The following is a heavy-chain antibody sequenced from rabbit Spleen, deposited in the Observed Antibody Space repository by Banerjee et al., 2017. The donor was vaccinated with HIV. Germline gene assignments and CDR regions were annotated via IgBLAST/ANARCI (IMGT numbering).Heavy chain of an antibody. CDR1: GIDFSSYYY. CDR3: ARSYAGWAVDGVATFDL. D-gene: IGHD4-2*01. V-gene: IGHV1S43*01. CDR2: IYISSGST. Sequence: QQQLVESGGGLVKPGASLTLTCKVSGIDFSSYYYICWVRQAPGKGLDLIACIYISSGSTWYASWVNGRFTISRSTSLDTVDLKMTSLTAADTATYFCARSYAGWAVDGVATFDLWGPGTLVTVS. J-gene: IGHJ4*01.